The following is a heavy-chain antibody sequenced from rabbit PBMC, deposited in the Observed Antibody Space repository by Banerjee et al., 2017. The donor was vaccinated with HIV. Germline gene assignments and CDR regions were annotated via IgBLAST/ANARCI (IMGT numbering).Heavy chain of an antibody. CDR3: ARDLTDVIGWNFGW. CDR1: GFSLSSTHW. Sequence: QSLEESGGDLVKPGASLTLTCTASGFSLSSTHWIYWVRQAPGKGLEWIGTIYAGSTGTIDYASWAKGRLTISKTSSTTVTLQMTSLTAADTATYFCARDLTDVIGWNFGWWGQGTLVTFS. V-gene: IGHV1S40*01. CDR2: IYAGSTGTI. J-gene: IGHJ3*01. D-gene: IGHD4-1*01.